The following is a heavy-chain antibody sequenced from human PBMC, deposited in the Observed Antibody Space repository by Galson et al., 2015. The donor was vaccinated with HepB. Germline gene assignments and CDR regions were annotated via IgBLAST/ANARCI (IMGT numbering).Heavy chain of an antibody. J-gene: IGHJ4*02. CDR3: TTIVGISTDIIDY. Sequence: SLRLSCAASSFSFTNAWMNWVRQAPGKGLEWVGHIRSKTDGGTTEYTAPVRGRFTISRDDSKNTFYLQMDSLKTEDTAVYYCTTIVGISTDIIDYWGQGTLVTVSS. V-gene: IGHV3-15*07. CDR2: IRSKTDGGTT. CDR1: SFSFTNAW. D-gene: IGHD1-26*01.